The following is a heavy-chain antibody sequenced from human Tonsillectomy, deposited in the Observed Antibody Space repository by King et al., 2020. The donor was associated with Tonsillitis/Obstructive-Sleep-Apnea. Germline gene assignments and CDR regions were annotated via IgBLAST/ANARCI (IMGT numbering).Heavy chain of an antibody. V-gene: IGHV3-33*01. J-gene: IGHJ4*02. CDR1: GFTFSTHG. D-gene: IGHD6-6*01. CDR2: IWFDGSKK. CDR3: ASAYNSLSHFCFDC. Sequence: VQLVESGGGVVQPGRSLRLSCAASGFTFSTHGMHWVRQAPGKGLEWVAVIWFDGSKKDYGDSVKGRFTISRDNSRNTLYLQMNSLRAEDTAGYYCASAYNSLSHFCFDCWGQGTLVTVSS.